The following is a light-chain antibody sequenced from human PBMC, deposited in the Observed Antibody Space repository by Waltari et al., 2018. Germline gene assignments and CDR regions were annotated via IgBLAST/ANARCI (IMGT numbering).Light chain of an antibody. CDR1: SRDVGGYNY. J-gene: IGLJ1*01. V-gene: IGLV2-14*03. Sequence: QSALTQPASVSGSPGQSITISCTGTSRDVGGYNYVSWYQQHPGQAPKLMIYDVTNPASGVSRRLTGSKSCNTASLTISGLQTDDEADYDCSSYRKSSTAGGVFGTGTKVTVL. CDR3: SSYRKSSTAGGV. CDR2: DVT.